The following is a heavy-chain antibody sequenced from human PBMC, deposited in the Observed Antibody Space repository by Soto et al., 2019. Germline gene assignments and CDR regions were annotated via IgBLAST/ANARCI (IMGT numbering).Heavy chain of an antibody. CDR2: ISYDGSNK. CDR1: GFTFSSYA. V-gene: IGHV3-30-3*01. D-gene: IGHD3-3*01. J-gene: IGHJ4*02. CDR3: ARVLRERITIFGVVEAGY. Sequence: QVQLVESGGGVVQPGRSLRLSCAASGFTFSSYAMHWVRQAPGKGLEWVAVISYDGSNKYYADSVKGRFTISRDNSKNTLYLQMNSLRAEDTAVYYCARVLRERITIFGVVEAGYWGQGTLVTVSS.